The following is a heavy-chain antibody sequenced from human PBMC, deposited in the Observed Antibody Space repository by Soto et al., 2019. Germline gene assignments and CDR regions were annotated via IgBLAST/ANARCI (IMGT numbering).Heavy chain of an antibody. Sequence: GGSLRLSCEASGFTFSSYGMHWVRQAPGKGLEWVAVIWYDGSNKYYADSVKGRFTISRDNSKNTLYLQMNSLRAEDTAVYYCARDPVTMVPYYYMDVWGKGTTVTVSS. V-gene: IGHV3-33*01. CDR2: IWYDGSNK. CDR3: ARDPVTMVPYYYMDV. CDR1: GFTFSSYG. J-gene: IGHJ6*03. D-gene: IGHD3-10*01.